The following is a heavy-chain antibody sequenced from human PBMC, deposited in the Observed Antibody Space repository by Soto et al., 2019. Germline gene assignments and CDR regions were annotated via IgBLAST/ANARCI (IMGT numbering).Heavy chain of an antibody. CDR2: ISYDGGDK. CDR1: GFTFNTFG. Sequence: SLRLSCAASGFTFNTFGMHWVRQAPGKGLEWVAVISYDGGDKYYSDSVRGRFTISRDNSMNTLYLQMNSLRTEDTAVYYCAKSPNFYCSSYHCYKYYFDYWGQGTLVTVSS. J-gene: IGHJ4*02. V-gene: IGHV3-30*18. CDR3: AKSPNFYCSSYHCYKYYFDY. D-gene: IGHD2-2*01.